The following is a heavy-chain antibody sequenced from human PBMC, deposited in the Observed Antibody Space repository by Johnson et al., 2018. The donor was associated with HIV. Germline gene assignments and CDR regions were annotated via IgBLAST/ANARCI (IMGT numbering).Heavy chain of an antibody. CDR1: GITVSSSY. V-gene: IGHV3-66*01. CDR3: TTFNSQMGEDVFDI. CDR2: IYSGGNT. Sequence: MLLVESGGGVVQPGRSLRLSCAASGITVSSSYMSWVLQAPGKGLEWVSVIYSGGNTYYADSVRGRFTISRDNSKNTLFLQMNGLRVEDTAIYYCTTFNSQMGEDVFDIWGQGTMVTVSS. D-gene: IGHD3-16*01. J-gene: IGHJ3*02.